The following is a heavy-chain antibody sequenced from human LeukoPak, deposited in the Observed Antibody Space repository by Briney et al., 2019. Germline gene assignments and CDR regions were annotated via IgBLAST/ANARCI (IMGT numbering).Heavy chain of an antibody. CDR2: INPNSGGT. Sequence: ASVKVSCKASGYTFTGYYMHWVRQAPGQGLEWMGWINPNSGGTNYAQKFQGRVTMTRDTSISTAYMELSRQRSDDTAVYYCARDGRGIYGSGTLGPWGQGTLVTVSS. D-gene: IGHD3-10*01. CDR3: ARDGRGIYGSGTLGP. V-gene: IGHV1-2*02. J-gene: IGHJ5*02. CDR1: GYTFTGYY.